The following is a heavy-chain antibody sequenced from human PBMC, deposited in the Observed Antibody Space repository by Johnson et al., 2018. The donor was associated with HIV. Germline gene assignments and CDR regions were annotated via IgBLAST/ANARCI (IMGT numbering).Heavy chain of an antibody. V-gene: IGHV3-15*01. J-gene: IGHJ3*02. D-gene: IGHD2-21*01. CDR2: IKSKTDGGTT. CDR1: GFTFSNAW. CDR3: ARDQGELRLTHAFDI. Sequence: VQLVESGGGLVKPGWSLRLSCAASGFTFSNAWMSWVRQAPGKGLEWVCRIKSKTDGGTTDYAAPVKGRFTISRDDSKNTLYLQMNSLRHEDTAVYYCARDQGELRLTHAFDIWGQGTLVTVSS.